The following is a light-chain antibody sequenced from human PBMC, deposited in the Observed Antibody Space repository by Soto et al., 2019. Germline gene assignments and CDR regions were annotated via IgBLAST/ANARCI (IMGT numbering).Light chain of an antibody. Sequence: IQLIHSPSTLSASVGDRVSITWRASQSISSWLAGYQQKPGKAPKLLIYNASSIESGVPSRFSGSGSGTEFTLTISSLQPDDFAAYYCQQYNSYSRTFGQGTRVEIK. CDR1: QSISSW. CDR2: NAS. V-gene: IGKV1-5*03. CDR3: QQYNSYSRT. J-gene: IGKJ5*01.